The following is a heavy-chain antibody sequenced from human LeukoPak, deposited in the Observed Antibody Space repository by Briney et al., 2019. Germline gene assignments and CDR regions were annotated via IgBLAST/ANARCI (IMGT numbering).Heavy chain of an antibody. CDR1: GFTFSAYA. CDR2: IRGNGGGT. V-gene: IGHV3-23*01. Sequence: GGSLRLSCAASGFTFSAYAMTWGRQAPGKGLEWVSIIRGNGGGTYYADSVKGRFNIFRDNSENTLYLQMNSLRVDDTAVYYCARVGQYYDFWSGFDFWGQGALVIVSS. CDR3: ARVGQYYDFWSGFDF. D-gene: IGHD3-3*01. J-gene: IGHJ4*02.